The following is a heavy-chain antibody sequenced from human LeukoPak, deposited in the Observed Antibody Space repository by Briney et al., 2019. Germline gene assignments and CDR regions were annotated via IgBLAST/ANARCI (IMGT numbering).Heavy chain of an antibody. Sequence: GGSLRLSCAASGFTLSSYWMSWVRQAPGKGLEWVANIKEDGGEKYYVDSVKGRFTISRDNARNSLYLQMNSLRAEDTAVYYCAKDRTMFSGDDAFDIWGQGTMVTVSS. CDR2: IKEDGGEK. CDR3: AKDRTMFSGDDAFDI. D-gene: IGHD3-10*02. J-gene: IGHJ3*02. V-gene: IGHV3-7*01. CDR1: GFTLSSYW.